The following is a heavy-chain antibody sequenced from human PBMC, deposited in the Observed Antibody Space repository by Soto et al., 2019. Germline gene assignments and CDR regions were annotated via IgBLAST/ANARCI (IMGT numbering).Heavy chain of an antibody. CDR2: INSDGSST. Sequence: RRLSCAASGFTFSSYWMHWVRQAPGKGLVWVSRINSDGSSTSYADSVKGRFTISRDNAKNTLYLQMNSLRAEDTAVYYCARDIVATIHYYGMDVWGQGTTVTVSS. J-gene: IGHJ6*02. CDR3: ARDIVATIHYYGMDV. CDR1: GFTFSSYW. V-gene: IGHV3-74*01. D-gene: IGHD5-12*01.